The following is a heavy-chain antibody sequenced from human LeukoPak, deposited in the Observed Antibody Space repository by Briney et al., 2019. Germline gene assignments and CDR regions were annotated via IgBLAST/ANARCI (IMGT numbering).Heavy chain of an antibody. CDR1: GFTFSSYG. CDR3: AKVGYDSSGYYYLDY. CDR2: ISYDGSNK. J-gene: IGHJ4*02. V-gene: IGHV3-30*18. Sequence: GRSLRLSCAASGFTFSSYGMHWVRQAPGKGLEWVAVISYDGSNKYYADSVKGRFTISRDNSKNTLYLQMNSLRAEDTAVYYCAKVGYDSSGYYYLDYWGQGTLVTVSS. D-gene: IGHD3-22*01.